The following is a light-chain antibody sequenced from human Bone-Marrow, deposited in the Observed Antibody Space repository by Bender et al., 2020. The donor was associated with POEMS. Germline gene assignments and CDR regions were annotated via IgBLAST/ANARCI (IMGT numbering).Light chain of an antibody. V-gene: IGLV2-23*02. CDR3: FSYGGGVSP. J-gene: IGLJ1*01. CDR1: STDYDFRHL. CDR2: EVS. Sequence: QSALTQPASVSGSPGQSITISCTGTSTDYDFRHLVSWYQHQPGKPPRLIIYEVSKRSSGVPYRISGSKSGNTVFLKIYGLQAEDEADYYCFSYGGGVSPFGTGTKVTVL.